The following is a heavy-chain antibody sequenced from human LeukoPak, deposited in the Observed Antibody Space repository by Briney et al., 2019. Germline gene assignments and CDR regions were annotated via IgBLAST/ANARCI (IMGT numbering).Heavy chain of an antibody. CDR1: GGSISSYY. CDR2: IFYSGRP. Sequence: SETLSLTCTVSGGSISSYYWSWIRQPPGKGLEWIGYIFYSGRPDYNPSLKSRVTISVDTSKNQFSLKLSSVTAADTAVYYCARGPRPLGYCSSTSCYKATKFDYWGQGTLVTVSS. V-gene: IGHV4-59*12. CDR3: ARGPRPLGYCSSTSCYKATKFDY. D-gene: IGHD2-2*02. J-gene: IGHJ4*02.